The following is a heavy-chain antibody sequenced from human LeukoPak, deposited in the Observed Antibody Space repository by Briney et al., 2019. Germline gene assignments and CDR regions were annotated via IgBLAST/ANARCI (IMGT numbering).Heavy chain of an antibody. CDR2: IYHSGST. D-gene: IGHD3-10*01. V-gene: IGHV4-30-2*01. Sequence: PSETLSLTCAVSGGSISSGGYSWSWIRQPPGKGLEWIGYIYHSGSTYYNPSLKSRVTISVDRSKNQFSLKLSSVTAADTAVYYCARGPQTPMVRGYFDYWGQGTLVTVSS. J-gene: IGHJ4*02. CDR1: GGSISSGGYS. CDR3: ARGPQTPMVRGYFDY.